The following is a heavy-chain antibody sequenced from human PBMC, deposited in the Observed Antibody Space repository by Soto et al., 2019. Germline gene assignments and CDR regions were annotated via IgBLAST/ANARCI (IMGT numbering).Heavy chain of an antibody. V-gene: IGHV3-30-3*01. D-gene: IGHD3-16*01. CDR1: GFTFSSYA. J-gene: IGHJ6*02. CDR2: ISYDGSNK. Sequence: GGSLRLSCAASGFTFSSYAMHWVRQAPGKGLEWVAVISYDGSNKYYADSVKGRFTISRDNSKNTLYLQMNSLRAEDTAVYYCARDESQGVSPPYYYYGMDVWGQGTTVTVSS. CDR3: ARDESQGVSPPYYYYGMDV.